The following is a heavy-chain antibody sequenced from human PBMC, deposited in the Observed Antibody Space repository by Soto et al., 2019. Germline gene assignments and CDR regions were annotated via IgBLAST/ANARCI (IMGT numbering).Heavy chain of an antibody. D-gene: IGHD6-19*01. CDR3: ARSLWDTSGWKTDY. CDR2: IYYSGSI. J-gene: IGHJ4*02. CDR1: GDSISSLY. Sequence: QVQLQESGPGLVKPSETLSLTCAVSGDSISSLYWSWIRQPPGKGLEWIGYIYYSGSINYNPSLKRRGPIAVDTSKNQFSLNLSSVTAADTAVYYCARSLWDTSGWKTDYWGQGTLVTVSS. V-gene: IGHV4-59*01.